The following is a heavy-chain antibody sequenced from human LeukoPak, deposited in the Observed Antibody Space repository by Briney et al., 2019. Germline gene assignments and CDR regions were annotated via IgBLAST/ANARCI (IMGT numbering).Heavy chain of an antibody. V-gene: IGHV4-34*01. CDR1: GGSFSGYY. Sequence: PSKTLSLTCAVYGGSFSGYYWSWIRQPPGKGLEWIGEINHSGSTNYNPSLKSRVTISVDTSKNQFSLKLSSVTAADTAVYYCARYDSSGYSAFDIWGQGTMVTVSS. CDR3: ARYDSSGYSAFDI. D-gene: IGHD3-22*01. CDR2: INHSGST. J-gene: IGHJ3*02.